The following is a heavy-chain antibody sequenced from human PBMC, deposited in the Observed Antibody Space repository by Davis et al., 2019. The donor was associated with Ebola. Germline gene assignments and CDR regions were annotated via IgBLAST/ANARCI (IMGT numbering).Heavy chain of an antibody. Sequence: PGGSLRLSCAASGFSFNNHGMHWVRQAPGKGLEWLAVVSFDGVLKHYVDSVKGRFTISRDNSKNALYLQMNRLRVEDTATYYCAKDMDSGFWGRDFDYWGQGTLVTVSS. CDR1: GFSFNNHG. J-gene: IGHJ4*02. CDR2: VSFDGVLK. CDR3: AKDMDSGFWGRDFDY. V-gene: IGHV3-30*18. D-gene: IGHD3-10*01.